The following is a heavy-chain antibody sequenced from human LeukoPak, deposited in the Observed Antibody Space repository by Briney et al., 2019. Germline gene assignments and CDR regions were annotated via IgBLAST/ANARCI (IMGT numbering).Heavy chain of an antibody. CDR2: ISAYNGNT. D-gene: IGHD3-9*01. Sequence: GASVKVSCKASGYTFTSYGISWVRQAPGQGLEWMGWISAYNGNTNYAQKLQGGVTMTTDTSTSTAYMELRSLRSDDTAVYYCARGPYDILTGYYSGIDYWGQGTLVTVSS. CDR1: GYTFTSYG. V-gene: IGHV1-18*01. CDR3: ARGPYDILTGYYSGIDY. J-gene: IGHJ4*02.